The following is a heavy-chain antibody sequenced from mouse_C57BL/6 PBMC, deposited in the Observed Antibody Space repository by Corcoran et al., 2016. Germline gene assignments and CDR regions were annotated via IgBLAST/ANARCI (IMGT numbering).Heavy chain of an antibody. J-gene: IGHJ1*01. V-gene: IGHV5-6-5*01. Sequence: VQLVESGGGVVQPGRSLRLSCAASGFTFSSYGMHWVRQAPGKGLGWVSVMYSGGSTYYAESGKGRFTISRENSKNTLYLQMNSLRAEDTAVYYCAREEADPYYYYGMDVWGQGTTVTVSS. CDR2: MYSGGST. CDR1: GFTFSSYG. CDR3: AREEADPYYYYGMDV. D-gene: IGHD1-1*01.